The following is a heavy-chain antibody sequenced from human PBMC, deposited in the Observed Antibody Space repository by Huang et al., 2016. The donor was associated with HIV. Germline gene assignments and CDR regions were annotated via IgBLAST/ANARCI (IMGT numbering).Heavy chain of an antibody. CDR1: GYDFTSYG. Sequence: QVQLVQSGGEVKKPGASVKVSCKASGYDFTSYGLSWVRQAPGQGLEWVGLSGSHNGDTHYAQRFQGRVTLTTDTSTNTAYMEMRSLRSDDTAIYYCARDPWYTNVWKRNAASVIWGQGTMVIVSS. J-gene: IGHJ3*02. D-gene: IGHD2-2*02. CDR2: SGSHNGDT. V-gene: IGHV1-18*01. CDR3: ARDPWYTNVWKRNAASVI.